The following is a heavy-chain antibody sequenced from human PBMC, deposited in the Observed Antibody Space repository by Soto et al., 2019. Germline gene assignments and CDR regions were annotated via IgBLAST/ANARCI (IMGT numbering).Heavy chain of an antibody. V-gene: IGHV1-69*13. Sequence: ASVKVSYKASGGTFSSYAFSWVRQAPGQGLEWMGGIIPIFGTTNYAQKFQGRVTITADESTSTAYMELSSLRSEDTAVYYCARTISAAGHSSGWFPFDHWGQGTLVTVSS. J-gene: IGHJ4*02. CDR3: ARTISAAGHSSGWFPFDH. CDR2: IIPIFGTT. CDR1: GGTFSSYA. D-gene: IGHD6-19*01.